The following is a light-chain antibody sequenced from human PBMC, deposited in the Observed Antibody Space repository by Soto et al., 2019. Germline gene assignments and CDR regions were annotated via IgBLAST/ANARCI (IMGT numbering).Light chain of an antibody. CDR3: QQYHDWPQT. Sequence: DIVMTQSPATLSVSPGERATLSCRASQSVSSSLAWYQQKPGQAPRLLISGASTRATGFPARFSGSGSGTEFTLTITSLQSEDFAVYYCQQYHDWPQTFGQGTKVEIK. V-gene: IGKV3-15*01. J-gene: IGKJ1*01. CDR1: QSVSSS. CDR2: GAS.